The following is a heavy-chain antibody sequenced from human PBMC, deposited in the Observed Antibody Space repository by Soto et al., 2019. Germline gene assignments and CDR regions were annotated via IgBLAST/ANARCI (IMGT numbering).Heavy chain of an antibody. V-gene: IGHV1-69*13. CDR2: IIPIFGTA. CDR3: ASTVSSMVYYYYGMDV. D-gene: IGHD3-10*01. Sequence: GASVKVTCKASGGTFSSYAISWVRQAPGQGLEWMGGIIPIFGTANYAQKFQGRVTITADESTSTAYMELSSLRSEDTAVYYCASTVSSMVYYYYGMDVWGQGTTVTVSS. CDR1: GGTFSSYA. J-gene: IGHJ6*02.